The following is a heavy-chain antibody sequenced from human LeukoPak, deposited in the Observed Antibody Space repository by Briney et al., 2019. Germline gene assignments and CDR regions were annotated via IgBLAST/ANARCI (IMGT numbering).Heavy chain of an antibody. CDR2: ISGSGGST. V-gene: IGHV3-23*01. Sequence: GGSLRLSCAASGFTFSSYAMSWVRQAPGKGLEWVSAISGSGGSTYYADSVKGRFTISRDNSKNTLYLQMNSLRAEDTAVYYCAKGHDYGDYRRSCFDYWGQGTLVTVSS. CDR3: AKGHDYGDYRRSCFDY. D-gene: IGHD4-17*01. CDR1: GFTFSSYA. J-gene: IGHJ4*02.